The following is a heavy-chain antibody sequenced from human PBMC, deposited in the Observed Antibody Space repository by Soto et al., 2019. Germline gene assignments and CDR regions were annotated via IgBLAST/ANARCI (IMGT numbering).Heavy chain of an antibody. CDR2: ISAYNGNT. V-gene: IGHV1-18*01. CDR1: GYMFVTYG. CDR3: ARDLDGSGSYYTDY. Sequence: ASVKVSCKASGYMFVTYGINWVRQAPGQGLEWMGWISAYNGNTKYAQNPQGRVTMTTDASTSTAYMEMRSLRSDDTAVYYCARDLDGSGSYYTDYWGPGTLVTVSS. D-gene: IGHD3-10*01. J-gene: IGHJ4*02.